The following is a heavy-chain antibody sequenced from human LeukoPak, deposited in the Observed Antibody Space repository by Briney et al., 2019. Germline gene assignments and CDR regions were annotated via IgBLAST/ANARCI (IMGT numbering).Heavy chain of an antibody. J-gene: IGHJ5*02. CDR1: GGSISSYY. CDR3: ARGSTHPNWFDP. CDR2: IYHTGSA. V-gene: IGHV4-59*01. Sequence: SETLSLTCTVSGGSISSYYWSWIRQSPERGPEWIAKIYHTGSANYNPSLKSRVTMSVDTSKNQFSLNLSSVTAADTAVYYCARGSTHPNWFDPWGQGTLVTVSS.